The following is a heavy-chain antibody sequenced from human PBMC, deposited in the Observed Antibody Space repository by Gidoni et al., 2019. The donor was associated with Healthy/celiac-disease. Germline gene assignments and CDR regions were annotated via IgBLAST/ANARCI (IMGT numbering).Heavy chain of an antibody. V-gene: IGHV3-23*04. J-gene: IGHJ5*02. CDR1: GFTFSSYA. CDR2: ISGSGGST. Sequence: EVQLVESGCGLVHPGGSLRLSCAASGFTFSSYAMSWVRQAPGKGLEWVSAISGSGGSTYYADSVKGRFTISRDNSKNTLYLQMNSLRAEDTAVYYCASYIAARPGWFDPWGQGTLVTVSS. CDR3: ASYIAARPGWFDP. D-gene: IGHD6-6*01.